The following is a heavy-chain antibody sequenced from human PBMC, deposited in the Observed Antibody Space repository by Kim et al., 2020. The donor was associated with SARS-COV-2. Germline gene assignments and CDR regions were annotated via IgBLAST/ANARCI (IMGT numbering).Heavy chain of an antibody. J-gene: IGHJ5*02. Sequence: GGSLRLSCAASGFTFSNAWMSWVRQAPGKGLEWVGRIKSKTDGGTTDYAAPVKGRFTISRDDSKNTLYLQMNSLKTEDTAVYYCTRRQQLVPNWFDPWGQGTLVTVSS. CDR2: IKSKTDGGTT. D-gene: IGHD6-13*01. CDR1: GFTFSNAW. V-gene: IGHV3-15*01. CDR3: TRRQQLVPNWFDP.